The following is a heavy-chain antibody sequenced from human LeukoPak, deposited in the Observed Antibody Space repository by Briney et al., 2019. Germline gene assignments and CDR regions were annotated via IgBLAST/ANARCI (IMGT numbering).Heavy chain of an antibody. CDR1: GGSISSYY. CDR3: ARETWAVAGTVIDY. J-gene: IGHJ4*02. V-gene: IGHV4-59*12. D-gene: IGHD6-19*01. CDR2: IYYSGST. Sequence: SETLSLTCTVSGGSISSYYWSWIRQTPGKGLEWIGYIYYSGSTNYNPSLKSRVTISVDTSKNQFSLKLSSVTAADTAVYYCARETWAVAGTVIDYWGQGTLVTVSS.